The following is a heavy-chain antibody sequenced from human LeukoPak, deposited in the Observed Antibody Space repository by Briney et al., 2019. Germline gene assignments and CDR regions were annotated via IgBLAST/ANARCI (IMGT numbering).Heavy chain of an antibody. CDR1: GFTFSSYA. D-gene: IGHD1-1*01. CDR2: ISSNGGST. J-gene: IGHJ1*01. V-gene: IGHV3-64D*09. Sequence: PGGSLTLSCSASGFTFSSYAIHWVRQAPGRGLEYVSGISSNGGSTYYADSVKGRFTISRDNSKNTVYLQMSSLRAEDTAGYYCVKGGLTLTTIYFHHWGQGTLVTVSS. CDR3: VKGGLTLTTIYFHH.